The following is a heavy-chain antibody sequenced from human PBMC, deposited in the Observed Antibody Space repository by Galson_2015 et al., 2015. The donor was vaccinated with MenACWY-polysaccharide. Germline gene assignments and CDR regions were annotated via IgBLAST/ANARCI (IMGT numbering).Heavy chain of an antibody. CDR1: GFTFSSYS. V-gene: IGHV3-48*01. CDR2: ISSSSSTI. Sequence: SLRLSCAASGFTFSSYSMNWVRQAPGKGLEWVSYISSSSSTIYYADSVKGRFTISRDNAKNSLFLQMNSLRAEDTAMYYCARLHCSSTSCYPTDYYYYGMDVWGQGTTVTVSS. CDR3: ARLHCSSTSCYPTDYYYYGMDV. D-gene: IGHD2-2*01. J-gene: IGHJ6*02.